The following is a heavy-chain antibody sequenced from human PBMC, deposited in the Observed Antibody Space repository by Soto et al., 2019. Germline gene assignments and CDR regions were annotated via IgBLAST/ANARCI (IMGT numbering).Heavy chain of an antibody. J-gene: IGHJ5*02. Sequence: GGSLRLSCAGSGFTFGDSYMSWIRQAPGKWLEWLSYISPGSRYPAYADSVKGRFTISRDNAKRSLYLQMMSLTAEDTAIYYFVRGGGGGLFDPSCKGTMVSVSS. V-gene: IGHV3-11*06. CDR1: GFTFGDSY. D-gene: IGHD2-15*01. CDR2: ISPGSRYP. CDR3: VRGGGGGLFDP.